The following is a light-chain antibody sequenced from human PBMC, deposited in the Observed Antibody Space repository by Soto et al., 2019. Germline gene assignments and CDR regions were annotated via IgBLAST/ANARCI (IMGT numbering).Light chain of an antibody. CDR2: EVS. CDR1: SSDVGGYNC. Sequence: QSALTQPPSASGSPGQSVTISCTGTSSDVGGYNCVSWYQQHPGKAPKLMIYEVSQRPSGVPDRFSGSKSGNTASLTVSGLQAEDEADYYCSSYASSNNWVFGGGTKLTVL. V-gene: IGLV2-8*01. J-gene: IGLJ3*02. CDR3: SSYASSNNWV.